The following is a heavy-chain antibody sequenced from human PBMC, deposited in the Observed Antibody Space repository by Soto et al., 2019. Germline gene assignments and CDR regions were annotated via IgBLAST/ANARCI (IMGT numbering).Heavy chain of an antibody. D-gene: IGHD2-8*01. CDR1: GFTFSSYA. CDR2: IGASGGST. J-gene: IGHJ6*02. CDR3: AKATKVSLYYYYGMDV. Sequence: EVQLLESGGGLVQPGGSLRLSCAASGFTFSSYAMSWVRQAPGKGLEWVSVIGASGGSTYYADSVKGRFTISRDNSKNTLYLQMNSLRSEDTAIYYCAKATKVSLYYYYGMDVWGQGTTVTVSS. V-gene: IGHV3-23*01.